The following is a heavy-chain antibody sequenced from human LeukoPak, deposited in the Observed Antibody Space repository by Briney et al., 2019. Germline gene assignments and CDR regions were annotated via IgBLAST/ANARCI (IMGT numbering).Heavy chain of an antibody. D-gene: IGHD3-22*01. J-gene: IGHJ5*02. CDR2: INPNSGGT. CDR1: GYTFTGYY. V-gene: IGHV1-2*02. Sequence: ASVKVSCKASGYTFTGYYMHWVRQAPGQGLEWMGWINPNSGGTNYAQKFQGRVTMTRDTSISTAYMELSRLRSDDTAVYYCARSILYYDSSGYGAPGGWFDPWGQGTLVTVSS. CDR3: ARSILYYDSSGYGAPGGWFDP.